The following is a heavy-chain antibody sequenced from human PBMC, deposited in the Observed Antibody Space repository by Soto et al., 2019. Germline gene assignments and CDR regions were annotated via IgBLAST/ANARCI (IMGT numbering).Heavy chain of an antibody. J-gene: IGHJ6*02. V-gene: IGHV3-74*01. CDR2: INSDGTTT. Sequence: GGSLRLSCAASGFTFSSHWMHWVRQAPGKGLVWVSRINSDGTTTTYADSVKGRFTISSDNAQNTLYLQMNRLRAEDTAVYYCARVIAAATGLDVWGQGTTVTVSS. CDR3: ARVIAAATGLDV. D-gene: IGHD6-13*01. CDR1: GFTFSSHW.